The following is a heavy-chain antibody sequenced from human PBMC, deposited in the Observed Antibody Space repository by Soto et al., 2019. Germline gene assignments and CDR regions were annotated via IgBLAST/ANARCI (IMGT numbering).Heavy chain of an antibody. D-gene: IGHD3-22*01. J-gene: IGHJ4*02. Sequence: TLAATCSVSGDSISIGGDSWSWMRQPPGKGLEWIGYIDRSWINYYNPSLKSRVTISVDRSKNQFSMKLSSVTAAAPAVYHCARLLLKNYFDYWGQGTLVT. CDR3: ARLLLKNYFDY. CDR1: GDSISIGGDS. CDR2: IDRSWIN. V-gene: IGHV4-30-2*01.